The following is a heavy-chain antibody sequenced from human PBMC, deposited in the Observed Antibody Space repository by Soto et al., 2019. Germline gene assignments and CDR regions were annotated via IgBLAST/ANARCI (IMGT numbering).Heavy chain of an antibody. CDR1: GGSISSYY. CDR2: IYYSGST. CDR3: ARSMTTDPVFDY. Sequence: KPLETLSLTCTVSGGSISSYYWSWIRQPPGKGLEWIGYIYYSGSTNYNPSLKSRVTISVDTSKSQFSLKLSSVNAADTAVYYCARSMTTDPVFDYWGQGTLVTVSS. D-gene: IGHD4-4*01. J-gene: IGHJ4*02. V-gene: IGHV4-59*01.